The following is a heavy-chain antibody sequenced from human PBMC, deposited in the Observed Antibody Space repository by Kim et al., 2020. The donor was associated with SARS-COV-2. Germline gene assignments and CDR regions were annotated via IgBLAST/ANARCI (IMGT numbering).Heavy chain of an antibody. Sequence: GGSLRLSCAASGFTFSNSRMTWVRQAPGKGLEWVSSISESGDDTYSAESVRGRFTISSDNLRDILYLQMNNLRDEDTALYYCANEGPVDWLGAYWGQRTLVPVPS. J-gene: IGHJ4*02. CDR2: ISESGDDT. CDR1: GFTFSNSR. V-gene: IGHV3-23*01. CDR3: ANEGPVDWLGAY. D-gene: IGHD3-9*01.